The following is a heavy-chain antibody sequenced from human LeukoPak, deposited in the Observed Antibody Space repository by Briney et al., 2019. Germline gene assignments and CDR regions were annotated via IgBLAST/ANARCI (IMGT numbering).Heavy chain of an antibody. J-gene: IGHJ4*02. CDR3: ARDGHYGSGSYYPY. CDR2: ISWNSGSI. D-gene: IGHD3-10*01. CDR1: GFTFDDYA. V-gene: IGHV3-9*01. Sequence: GGSLSLSCAASGFTFDDYAMHWVRQAPGKGLEWVSGISWNSGSIGYADSVKGRFTISRDNAKNSLYLQMNSLRVEDTAVYYCARDGHYGSGSYYPYWGQGTLVTVSS.